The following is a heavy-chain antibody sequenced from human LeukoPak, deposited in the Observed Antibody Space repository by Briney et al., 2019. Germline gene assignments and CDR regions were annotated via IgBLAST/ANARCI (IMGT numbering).Heavy chain of an antibody. CDR2: IYYSGST. CDR1: GGSISSSSYY. V-gene: IGHV4-39*01. D-gene: IGHD6-19*01. Sequence: SETLSLTCTVSGGSISSSSYYWGWIRQPPGKGLEWIGSIYYSGSTYYNPSLKSRVTISVDTSKNQFSLKLSSVTAADTAVYYCASAVAGQVFDYWGQGTLVTVSS. CDR3: ASAVAGQVFDY. J-gene: IGHJ4*02.